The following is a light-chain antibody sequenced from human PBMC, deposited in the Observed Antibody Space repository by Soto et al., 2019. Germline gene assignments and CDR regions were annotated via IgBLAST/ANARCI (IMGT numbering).Light chain of an antibody. J-gene: IGKJ4*01. CDR2: GAS. CDR1: QSISNY. Sequence: DIQMTQSPSSLSASVGDRVTITCRASQSISNYLNWYQKKLGKAPKLLIYGASSLQSGVPSRFSGSGWGTDFTLTISSLEPEDSATYYCQESMSVPFSFGGGTKLEIK. V-gene: IGKV1-39*01. CDR3: QESMSVPFS.